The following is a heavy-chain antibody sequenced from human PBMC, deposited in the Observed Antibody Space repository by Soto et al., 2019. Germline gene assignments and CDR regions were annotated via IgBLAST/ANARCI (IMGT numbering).Heavy chain of an antibody. D-gene: IGHD4-17*01. CDR1: GYTFTGYY. J-gene: IGHJ6*02. V-gene: IGHV1-2*04. CDR3: ARDQGVTTNYGMDV. CDR2: INPNSGGT. Sequence: ASVKVSCKASGYTFTGYYMHWVRQAPGQGLEWMGWINPNSGGTNYAQKFQGWVTMTRDTSISTAYMELSRLRSDDTAVYYCARDQGVTTNYGMDVWGQGTTVTVSS.